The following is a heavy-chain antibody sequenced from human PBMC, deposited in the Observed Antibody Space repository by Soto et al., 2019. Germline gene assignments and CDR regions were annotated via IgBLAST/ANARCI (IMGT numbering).Heavy chain of an antibody. CDR3: ARSWSGSTSGRVDV. D-gene: IGHD3-3*01. Sequence: EVQLVESGGGLVQPGRSLRLSCVGSGFTFEDYFMHWVRQVPGKGLEWVSNISWDGYSIGYAGSVRGRFTISRDNAKNSLFLQMNSLRPEDTAWYYCARSWSGSTSGRVDVWGQGTTGTVSS. CDR2: ISWDGYSI. CDR1: GFTFEDYF. J-gene: IGHJ6*02. V-gene: IGHV3-9*01.